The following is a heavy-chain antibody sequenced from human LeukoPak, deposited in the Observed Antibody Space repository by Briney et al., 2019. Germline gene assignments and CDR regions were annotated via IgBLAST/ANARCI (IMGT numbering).Heavy chain of an antibody. J-gene: IGHJ5*02. Sequence: PGGSLRLSCAASGFTFSSYDMNWVRQAPGKGLEWVSFISSSGSTPYYADSVKGRFTISRDNAKNSLFLQMNSLRGEDTAVYYCARSDHWGQGTLVTVSS. CDR3: ARSDH. V-gene: IGHV3-48*03. CDR2: ISSSGSTP. CDR1: GFTFSSYD.